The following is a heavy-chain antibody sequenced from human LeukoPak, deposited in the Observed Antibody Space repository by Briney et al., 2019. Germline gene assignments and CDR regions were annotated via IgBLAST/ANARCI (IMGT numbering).Heavy chain of an antibody. D-gene: IGHD3-22*01. CDR3: TTVDYYDSSSYSCDY. J-gene: IGHJ4*02. V-gene: IGHV3-15*01. CDR1: GFTFSNAW. Sequence: PGGSLRLSCAASGFTFSNAWMSWVRQASGKGLEWVGRIKSKTDGGTTDCAAPVKGRFTISRDDSKNTLYLQMNSLKTEDTAVYYCTTVDYYDSSSYSCDYWGQGTLVTVSS. CDR2: IKSKTDGGTT.